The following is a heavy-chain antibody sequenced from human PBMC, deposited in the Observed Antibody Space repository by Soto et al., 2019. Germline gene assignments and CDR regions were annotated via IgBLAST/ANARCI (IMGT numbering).Heavy chain of an antibody. V-gene: IGHV4-30-4*01. CDR1: GGSISSGDYY. CDR2: IYYSGST. J-gene: IGHJ3*02. Sequence: PSGTLSLTCAVSGGSISSGDYYWSWIRQPPGKGLEWIGYIYYSGSTYYNPSLKSRVTISVDTFKNQFSLKLSSVTAADTAVYYCARVRGYYDSSGYSLLDAFDIWGQGTMVTVSS. CDR3: ARVRGYYDSSGYSLLDAFDI. D-gene: IGHD3-22*01.